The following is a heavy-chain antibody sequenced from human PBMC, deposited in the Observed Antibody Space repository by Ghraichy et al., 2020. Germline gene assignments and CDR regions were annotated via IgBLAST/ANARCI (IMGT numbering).Heavy chain of an antibody. Sequence: SETLSLTCTVSGGSISSYYWSWIRQPPGKGLEWIGYIYYSGSTNYNPSLKSRVTISVDTSKNQFSLKLSSVTAAGTAVYYCARDKYSSSCLDYWGQGTLVTVSS. CDR2: IYYSGST. CDR3: ARDKYSSSCLDY. J-gene: IGHJ4*02. CDR1: GGSISSYY. V-gene: IGHV4-59*01. D-gene: IGHD6-13*01.